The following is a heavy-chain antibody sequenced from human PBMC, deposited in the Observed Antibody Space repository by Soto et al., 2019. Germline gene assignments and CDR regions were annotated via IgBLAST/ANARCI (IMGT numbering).Heavy chain of an antibody. V-gene: IGHV3-49*03. CDR3: TRESSSEILDWLLYPPLDYFDY. J-gene: IGHJ4*02. CDR1: GFTFGDYA. D-gene: IGHD3-9*01. CDR2: IRSKAYGGTT. Sequence: PGGSLILSCTASGFTFGDYAMSWFRQAPGKGLEWVGFIRSKAYGGTTEYAASVKGRFTISRDDSKSIAYLQMNSLKTEDTAVYYCTRESSSEILDWLLYPPLDYFDYWGQGTLVTVSS.